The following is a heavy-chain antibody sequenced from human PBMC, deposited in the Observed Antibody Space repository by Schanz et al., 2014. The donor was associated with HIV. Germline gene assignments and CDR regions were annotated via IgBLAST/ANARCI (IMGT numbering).Heavy chain of an antibody. Sequence: QVQLVESGGGVVQPGRSLRLSCAASGFTFSSYGMHWVRQAPGKGLEWVAVISYDGSNKYYADSVKGRFTISRDNSKNTLYLQMNSLRAEDTAVYYCARGEQSGGYDILTGYYPHYYFDYWGQGTPVTVSS. J-gene: IGHJ4*02. CDR2: ISYDGSNK. D-gene: IGHD3-9*01. CDR1: GFTFSSYG. CDR3: ARGEQSGGYDILTGYYPHYYFDY. V-gene: IGHV3-30*03.